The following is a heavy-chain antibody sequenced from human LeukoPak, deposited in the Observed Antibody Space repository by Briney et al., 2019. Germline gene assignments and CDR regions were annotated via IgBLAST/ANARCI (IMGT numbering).Heavy chain of an antibody. Sequence: ASVKVSCKASGYTFTSYGISWVRQAPGQGLEWMGWISAYNGNTNYAQKFQGRVTMTTDTSTSTAYMELRSLRSDDTALYYCARDFSRPVIAAAGIDAFDIWGQGTMVTVSS. CDR1: GYTFTSYG. CDR3: ARDFSRPVIAAAGIDAFDI. J-gene: IGHJ3*02. V-gene: IGHV1-18*01. D-gene: IGHD6-13*01. CDR2: ISAYNGNT.